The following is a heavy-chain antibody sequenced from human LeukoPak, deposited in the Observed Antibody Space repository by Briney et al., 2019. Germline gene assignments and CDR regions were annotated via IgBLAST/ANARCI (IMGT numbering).Heavy chain of an antibody. V-gene: IGHV3-23*01. Sequence: GGSLRLSCAASGFTFSSYAMSWVRQAPGKGLEWVSAISGSGGSTYYADSVKGRFTISRDNAKNTLYLQMNSLRAEDTAVYYCAKGIVVVPAAMVDYWGQGTLVTVSS. J-gene: IGHJ4*02. D-gene: IGHD2-2*01. CDR2: ISGSGGST. CDR1: GFTFSSYA. CDR3: AKGIVVVPAAMVDY.